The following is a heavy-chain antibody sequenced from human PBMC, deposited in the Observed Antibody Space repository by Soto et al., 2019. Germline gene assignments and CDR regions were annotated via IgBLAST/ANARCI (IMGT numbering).Heavy chain of an antibody. D-gene: IGHD6-19*01. J-gene: IGHJ6*02. CDR2: ISYDGSNK. CDR3: AKDRRAQWLVRDYYYYGMDV. CDR1: GFTFSIYG. Sequence: GGSLRLSCAASGFTFSIYGMHWVRHAPGKGLEWVAVISYDGSNKYYADSVKGRFTISRDNSKNTLYLQMNSLRAEDTAVYYCAKDRRAQWLVRDYYYYGMDVWGQGTTVTVSS. V-gene: IGHV3-30*18.